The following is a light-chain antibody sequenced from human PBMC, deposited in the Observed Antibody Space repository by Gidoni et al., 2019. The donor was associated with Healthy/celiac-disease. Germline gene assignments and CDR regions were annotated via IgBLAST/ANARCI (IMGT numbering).Light chain of an antibody. Sequence: EIVMTQSPATLSVSPGERATLSCRASQSVSSNLAWYQQKPAQSPRLLIYGASTRATGIPARFSGSGSGTDFTLTISALHSEDFAFYYCQRYNTWFLPFGGGPRWRSN. CDR1: QSVSSN. V-gene: IGKV3-15*01. J-gene: IGKJ4*01. CDR2: GAS. CDR3: QRYNTWFLP.